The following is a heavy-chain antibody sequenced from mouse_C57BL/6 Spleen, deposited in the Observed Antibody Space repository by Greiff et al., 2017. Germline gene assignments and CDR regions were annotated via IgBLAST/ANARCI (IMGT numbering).Heavy chain of an antibody. J-gene: IGHJ1*03. CDR1: GYTFTSYW. V-gene: IGHV1-69*01. Sequence: QVQLQQPGAELVMPGASVKLSCKASGYTFTSYWMHWVKQRPGQGLEWIGEIDPSDSYTNYNQKFKGKSTLTVDKSSSTAYMQLSSLTSEDSAVYYCARSKGGLLRGYFDVWGTGTTVTVSS. D-gene: IGHD2-3*01. CDR2: IDPSDSYT. CDR3: ARSKGGLLRGYFDV.